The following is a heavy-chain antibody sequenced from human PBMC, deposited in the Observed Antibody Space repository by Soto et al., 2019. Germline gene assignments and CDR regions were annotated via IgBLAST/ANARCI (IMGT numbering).Heavy chain of an antibody. CDR3: AKDAPESGFFGVVIIPSYYFDY. CDR2: ISYDGSNK. CDR1: GFTFSSYG. Sequence: QVQLVGSGGGVVQPGRSLRLSCAASGFTFSSYGMHWVRQDPGKGLEWVAVISYDGSNKYYADSVKGRFTISRDNSKNTLYLQMNSLRAEDTAVYYCAKDAPESGFFGVVIIPSYYFDYWGQGTLVTVSS. J-gene: IGHJ4*02. V-gene: IGHV3-30*18. D-gene: IGHD3-3*01.